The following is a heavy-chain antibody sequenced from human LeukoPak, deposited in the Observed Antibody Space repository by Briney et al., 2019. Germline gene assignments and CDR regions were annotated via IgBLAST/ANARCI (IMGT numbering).Heavy chain of an antibody. Sequence: PGGSLRLSCAASGFTFSSYAMSWVRQAPGKGLEWVSAISGSGGSTYYADSVKGRFTISRDNSKNTLYLQMNSLRAEDTAVYYCTRVVTADGDFPLFDYWGQGTLVTVSS. CDR1: GFTFSSYA. J-gene: IGHJ4*02. V-gene: IGHV3-23*01. D-gene: IGHD2-21*02. CDR2: ISGSGGST. CDR3: TRVVTADGDFPLFDY.